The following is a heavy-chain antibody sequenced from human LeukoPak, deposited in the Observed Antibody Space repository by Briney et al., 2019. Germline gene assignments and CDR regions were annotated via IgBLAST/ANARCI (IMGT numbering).Heavy chain of an antibody. Sequence: GGSLRLSCAASGFTVSSNYMSWVRQAPGKGLEWVSVIYSGGSTYYADSVKGRFTISRDNSKNTLYLQMNSLRAEDTAVYYCARVMPRPLNSGSTTPRALDYWGQGTLVTVSS. D-gene: IGHD1-26*01. CDR1: GFTVSSNY. J-gene: IGHJ4*02. V-gene: IGHV3-53*01. CDR3: ARVMPRPLNSGSTTPRALDY. CDR2: IYSGGST.